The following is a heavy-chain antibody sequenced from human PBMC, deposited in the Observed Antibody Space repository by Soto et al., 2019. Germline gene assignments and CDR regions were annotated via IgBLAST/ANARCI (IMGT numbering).Heavy chain of an antibody. CDR2: MKQDGSER. V-gene: IGHV3-7*01. CDR3: ARLLGDVTTYDY. Sequence: EVQLVESGGGLVQPGGSLRLSCAASGFTFSNYWMSWVRQAPGKGLDWVASMKQDGSERYVDSVKGRFTISRDNAQNLLSIQMNSLTGDDTAVYYCARLLGDVTTYDYWGQGTLVTVSS. J-gene: IGHJ4*02. D-gene: IGHD3-10*01. CDR1: GFTFSNYW.